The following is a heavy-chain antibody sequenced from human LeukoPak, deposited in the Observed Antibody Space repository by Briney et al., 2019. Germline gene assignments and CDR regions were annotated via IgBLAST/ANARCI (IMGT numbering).Heavy chain of an antibody. CDR2: IYHSGST. CDR1: GGAISSSNW. J-gene: IGHJ5*02. V-gene: IGHV4-4*02. Sequence: SETLSLTCAVSGGAISSSNWWSWVRQPPGKGLEWIGEIYHSGSTNYNPSLKSRVTISVDKSKNQFSLKLSSVTAADTAVYYCARRKTGYSSSWYWFDPWGQGTLVTVSS. D-gene: IGHD6-13*01. CDR3: ARRKTGYSSSWYWFDP.